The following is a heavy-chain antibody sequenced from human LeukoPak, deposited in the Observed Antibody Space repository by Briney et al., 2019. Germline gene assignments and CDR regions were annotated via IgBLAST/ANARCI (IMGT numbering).Heavy chain of an antibody. J-gene: IGHJ6*02. CDR3: TRDHCTSINCYEYNYYGMDV. CDR2: INPNSGGT. Sequence: ASLKVSCKASGYTFTAYYIHWVRRAPGQGLEWMGWINPNSGGTESAQKFQGRVTMTRDTSISTAYMEPSRLRSDDTAVYYCTRDHCTSINCYEYNYYGMDVWGQGTTVTVSS. D-gene: IGHD2-2*01. CDR1: GYTFTAYY. V-gene: IGHV1-2*02.